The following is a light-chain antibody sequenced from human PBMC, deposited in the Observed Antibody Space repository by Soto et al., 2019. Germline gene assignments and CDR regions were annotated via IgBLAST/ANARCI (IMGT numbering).Light chain of an antibody. CDR2: KAS. Sequence: DIQMTQSPSIVSASVGDRVTITCRASQSISSWLAWYQQKPGRAPTVLIYKASTLKYGVPPRFSGSGSGTEFSLTISSLQPDDSATYFCQQYDSFSTFGQGTKVDIK. V-gene: IGKV1-5*03. CDR1: QSISSW. J-gene: IGKJ1*01. CDR3: QQYDSFST.